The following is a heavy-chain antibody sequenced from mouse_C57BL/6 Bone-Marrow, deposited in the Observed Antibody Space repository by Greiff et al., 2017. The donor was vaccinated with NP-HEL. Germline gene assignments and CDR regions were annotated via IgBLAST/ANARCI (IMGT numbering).Heavy chain of an antibody. CDR3: AREASYYSNTFAY. V-gene: IGHV1-81*01. D-gene: IGHD2-5*01. CDR1: GYTFTSYG. CDR2: IYPRSGNT. Sequence: QVQLQQSGAELARPGASVKLSCKASGYTFTSYGISWVKQRTGQGLEWIGEIYPRSGNTYYNEKFKGKATLTADKSSSTAYMELRSLTSEDSAVYFCAREASYYSNTFAYWGQGTLVTVSA. J-gene: IGHJ3*01.